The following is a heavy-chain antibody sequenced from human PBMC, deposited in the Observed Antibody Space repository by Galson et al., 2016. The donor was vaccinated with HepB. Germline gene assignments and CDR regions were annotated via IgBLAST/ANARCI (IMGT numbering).Heavy chain of an antibody. CDR1: GFTFSAST. J-gene: IGHJ4*02. V-gene: IGHV3-48*01. CDR3: AKGGLRWYHNFNC. CDR2: INAPSDAI. Sequence: SLRLSCAASGFTFSASTMNWVRQTPEKGLEWVSYINAPSDAIYYADSVKGRFTISRDNSKNMLYMQVNSLRAEDTAVYYCAKGGLRWYHNFNCWGQGTLVTVSS. D-gene: IGHD4-23*01.